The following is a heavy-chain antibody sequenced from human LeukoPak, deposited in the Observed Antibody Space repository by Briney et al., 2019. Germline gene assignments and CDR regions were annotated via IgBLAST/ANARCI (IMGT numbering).Heavy chain of an antibody. CDR3: ARLNGGCFDI. D-gene: IGHD7-27*01. V-gene: IGHV3-21*01. Sequence: GGSLRLSCAASGFTFSSYSMNWIRQAPGKGLEWVSSISSSTSYIYYADSVKGRFTISKDNAKNSLYLQMNSLRAEDTAVYYCARLNGGCFDIWGQGTMVTVSS. CDR2: ISSSTSYI. J-gene: IGHJ3*02. CDR1: GFTFSSYS.